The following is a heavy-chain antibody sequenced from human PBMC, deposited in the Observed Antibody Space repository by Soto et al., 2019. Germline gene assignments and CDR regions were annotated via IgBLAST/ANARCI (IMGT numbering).Heavy chain of an antibody. J-gene: IGHJ6*04. CDR2: ISGSGGST. CDR3: AIDTQQGGRGTMVRGVIIPLLH. D-gene: IGHD3-10*01. V-gene: IGHV3-23*01. CDR1: GFTFSSYA. Sequence: EVQLLESGGGLVQPGGSLRLSCAASGFTFSSYAMSWVRQAPGKGLEWVSAISGSGGSTYYADSVKGRFTISRDNSKNTLYLQMNSLRAEDTAVYYCAIDTQQGGRGTMVRGVIIPLLHWGKGTTVTVSS.